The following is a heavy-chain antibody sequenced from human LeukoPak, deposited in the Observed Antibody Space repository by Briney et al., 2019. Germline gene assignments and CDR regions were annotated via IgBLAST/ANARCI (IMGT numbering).Heavy chain of an antibody. CDR3: AKLSTSPYYFDY. J-gene: IGHJ4*02. Sequence: GGSLRLSCAASGFTFSSYALLWVRQAPGKGLEWVTVISYDGSSKYYADSVKGRFTISRDNSQNTLYLQMNSLRAEDTAVYYCAKLSTSPYYFDYWGQGTLVTVSS. CDR1: GFTFSSYA. V-gene: IGHV3-30*04. CDR2: ISYDGSSK. D-gene: IGHD2-2*01.